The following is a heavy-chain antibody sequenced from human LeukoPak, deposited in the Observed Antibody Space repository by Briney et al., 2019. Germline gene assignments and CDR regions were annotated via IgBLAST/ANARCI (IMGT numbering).Heavy chain of an antibody. CDR1: GFTFDDYG. V-gene: IGHV3-74*01. Sequence: PGGSLRLSCAASGFTFDDYGMSWVRQAPGKGLVWVSRINSDGSSTTYADSVKGRFTISRDNAKNTLYLQVNSLRAEDTAVYYCARDRGYTQDYWGQGTLVTVSS. CDR3: ARDRGYTQDY. J-gene: IGHJ4*02. CDR2: INSDGSST. D-gene: IGHD5-12*01.